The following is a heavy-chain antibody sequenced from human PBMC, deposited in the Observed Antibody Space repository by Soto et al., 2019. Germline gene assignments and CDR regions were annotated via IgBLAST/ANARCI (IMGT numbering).Heavy chain of an antibody. CDR2: IIPIFGTA. J-gene: IGHJ4*02. Sequence: QVQLVQSGAEVKKPGSSVKVSCKASGGTFSSYAISWVRQAPGQGLEWMGGIIPIFGTANYAQKFQGRVTITADESTSTAYMELSRLRSEDTAVYYGARGLRSLREVTAIDYWGQGTLVTVSS. D-gene: IGHD2-21*02. V-gene: IGHV1-69*12. CDR1: GGTFSSYA. CDR3: ARGLRSLREVTAIDY.